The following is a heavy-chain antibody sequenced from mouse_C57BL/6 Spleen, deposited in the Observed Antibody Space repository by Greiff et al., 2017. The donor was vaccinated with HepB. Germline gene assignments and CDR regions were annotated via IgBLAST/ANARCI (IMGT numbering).Heavy chain of an antibody. CDR2: ISDGGSYT. V-gene: IGHV5-4*01. CDR1: GFTFSSYA. D-gene: IGHD4-1*01. Sequence: EVHLVESGGGLVKPGGSLKLSCAASGFTFSSYALSWVRQTPEKRLEWVATISDGGSYTYYPDNVKGRFTISRDNAKNNLYLQMSHLKSEDTAMYYCARGELGRYFDVWGTGTTVTVPS. CDR3: ARGELGRYFDV. J-gene: IGHJ1*03.